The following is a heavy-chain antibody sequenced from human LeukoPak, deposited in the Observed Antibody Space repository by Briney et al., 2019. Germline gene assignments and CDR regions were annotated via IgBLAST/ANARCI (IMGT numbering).Heavy chain of an antibody. CDR1: GFTFSSYG. V-gene: IGHV3-30*03. CDR3: AMFSY. Sequence: GGSLRLSCAASGFTFSSYGMHWVRQAPGKGLAWVAVISYDGSNEYYADSVKGRFTISRDNSKNTLYLQMNSLRAEDTVVYYCAMFSYWGQGTLVTVSS. CDR2: ISYDGSNE. J-gene: IGHJ4*02.